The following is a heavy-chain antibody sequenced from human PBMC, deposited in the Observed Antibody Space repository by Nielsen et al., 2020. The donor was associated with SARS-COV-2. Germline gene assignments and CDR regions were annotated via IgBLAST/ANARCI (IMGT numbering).Heavy chain of an antibody. CDR3: GTLPKGTYYYYYYMDV. V-gene: IGHV3-66*01. Sequence: GGSLRLSCAASGFTFSSYAMHWVRQAPGKGLEWVSVIYSGGSTYYADSVKGRFTISRDNSKNTLYLQMNSLRAEDTAVYYCGTLPKGTYYYYYYMDVWGKGTTVTVSS. CDR1: GFTFSSYA. CDR2: IYSGGST. J-gene: IGHJ6*03. D-gene: IGHD1-14*01.